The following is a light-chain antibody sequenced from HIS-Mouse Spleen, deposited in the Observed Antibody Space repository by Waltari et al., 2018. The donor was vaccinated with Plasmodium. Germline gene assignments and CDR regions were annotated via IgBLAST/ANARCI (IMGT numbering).Light chain of an antibody. V-gene: IGKV3-15*01. CDR1: QSVSSN. Sequence: IVITQSPATLSVSPGVRATLSCRASQSVSSNSAWYQQKPGQAPPLLIYGASTRATGIPARFSGSGSGTEFTLTISSLQSEDFAVYYCQQYNNWSFTFGPGTKVDIK. J-gene: IGKJ3*01. CDR2: GAS. CDR3: QQYNNWSFT.